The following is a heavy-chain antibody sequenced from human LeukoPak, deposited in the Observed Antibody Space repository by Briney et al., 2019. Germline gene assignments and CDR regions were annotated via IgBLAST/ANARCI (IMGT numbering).Heavy chain of an antibody. CDR2: IYHSGST. CDR3: ARDYADHGTSIDY. Sequence: PSETLSLTCAVSGYSISSGYYWGWIRQPPGKGLEWIGSIYHSGSTYYNPSLKSRVTISVDKSKNQFSLQLTSVTAADTAVYFCARDYADHGTSIDYWGQGTLVTVSS. CDR1: GYSISSGYY. D-gene: IGHD1-1*01. V-gene: IGHV4-38-2*02. J-gene: IGHJ4*02.